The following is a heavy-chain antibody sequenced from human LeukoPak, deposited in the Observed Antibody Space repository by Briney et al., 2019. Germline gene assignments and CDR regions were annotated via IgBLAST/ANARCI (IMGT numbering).Heavy chain of an antibody. CDR1: GFTFSSYS. CDR2: ISSSSSYI. CDR3: ARDGMYSSSWITDY. J-gene: IGHJ4*02. V-gene: IGHV3-21*01. D-gene: IGHD6-13*01. Sequence: GGSLRLSCAASGFTFSSYSMNWVRQAPGKGLDLVSSISSSSSYIYYADSVKGRFTISRDNAKNSLYLQMNSLRAEDTAVYYCARDGMYSSSWITDYWGQGTLVTVSS.